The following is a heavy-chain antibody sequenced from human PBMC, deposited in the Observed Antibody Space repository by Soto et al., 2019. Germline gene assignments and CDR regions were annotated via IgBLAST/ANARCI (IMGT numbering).Heavy chain of an antibody. CDR2: IYYSGST. D-gene: IGHD3-9*01. V-gene: IGHV4-39*01. J-gene: IGHJ4*02. CDR3: ARQDFGILTGHRQFDY. CDR1: GGSISSSSYY. Sequence: PSETLSLTCTVSGGSISSSSYYWGWIRQPPGKGLEWIGSIYYSGSTYYNPSLKSRVTISVDTSKNQFSLKLSSVTAADTAVYYCARQDFGILTGHRQFDYWGQGTLVTVSS.